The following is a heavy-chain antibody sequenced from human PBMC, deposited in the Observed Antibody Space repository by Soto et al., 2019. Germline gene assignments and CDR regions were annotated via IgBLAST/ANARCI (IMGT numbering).Heavy chain of an antibody. V-gene: IGHV4-39*07. J-gene: IGHJ5*02. D-gene: IGHD1-1*01. CDR1: GSSINSSGYY. CDR2: IYATGTT. CDR3: VRDGTKTLRDWFDP. Sequence: SETLSLTCTVSGSSINSSGYYWGWIRQPPVKGLEWIGRIYATGTTDYNPSLKSRVTMSVDTSKKQFSLKLRSVTAADTAVYYCVRDGTKTLRDWFDPWGQGISVTVSS.